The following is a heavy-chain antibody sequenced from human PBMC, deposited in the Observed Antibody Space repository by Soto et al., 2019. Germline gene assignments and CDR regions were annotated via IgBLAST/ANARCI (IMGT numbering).Heavy chain of an antibody. J-gene: IGHJ5*02. Sequence: QVQLQESGPGLVEPSETMSLTCVVSGYSISSGYYWGWIRQPPGKGLEWIGTIYHDGTTYYNPSLKSRVTISVDTSKNQFSLKVNSLTAADTAVYFCARGDYNDYQGYFDPCGQGTLVTVSS. CDR3: ARGDYNDYQGYFDP. D-gene: IGHD4-17*01. V-gene: IGHV4-38-2*01. CDR2: IYHDGTT. CDR1: GYSISSGYY.